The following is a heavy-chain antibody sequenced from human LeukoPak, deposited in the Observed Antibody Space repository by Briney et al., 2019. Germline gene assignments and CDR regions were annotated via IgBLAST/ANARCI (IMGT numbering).Heavy chain of an antibody. CDR3: ASFRTEFY. Sequence: GASVKVSCKASGYTFIGYYMYWVRQAPGQGLEWMGRIIPILGIANYAQKFQGRVTITADKSTSTAYMELSSLRSEDTAVYYCASFRTEFYWGQGTLVTVSS. CDR1: GYTFIGYY. CDR2: IIPILGIA. D-gene: IGHD3-10*01. J-gene: IGHJ4*02. V-gene: IGHV1-69*02.